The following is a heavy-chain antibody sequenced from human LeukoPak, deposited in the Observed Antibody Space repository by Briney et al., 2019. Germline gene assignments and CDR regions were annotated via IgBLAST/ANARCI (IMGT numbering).Heavy chain of an antibody. V-gene: IGHV3-21*01. CDR3: ARDLSDY. CDR2: ISSSSSYI. Sequence: GGSLRLSCAASGFTFSSYSMNWVRQAPGTGLEWVSSISSSSSYIYYGDSVKGRFTISRDNAKNSLYLQMNSLRAEDTAVYYCARDLSDYWGQGTLVTVSS. J-gene: IGHJ4*02. D-gene: IGHD2/OR15-2a*01. CDR1: GFTFSSYS.